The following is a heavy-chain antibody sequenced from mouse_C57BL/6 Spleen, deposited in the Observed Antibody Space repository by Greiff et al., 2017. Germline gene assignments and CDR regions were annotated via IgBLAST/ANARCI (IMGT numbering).Heavy chain of an antibody. J-gene: IGHJ4*01. CDR1: GYAFSSYW. CDR2: IYPGDGDT. V-gene: IGHV1-80*01. Sequence: QVQLQQSGAELVKPGASVKISCKASGYAFSSYWMNWVKQRPGKGLEWIGQIYPGDGDTNYNGKFKGKATLTADKSSSTAYMQLSSLTSEDSAVYFCARRGYGSNYAMDYWGQGTSVTVSS. D-gene: IGHD1-1*01. CDR3: ARRGYGSNYAMDY.